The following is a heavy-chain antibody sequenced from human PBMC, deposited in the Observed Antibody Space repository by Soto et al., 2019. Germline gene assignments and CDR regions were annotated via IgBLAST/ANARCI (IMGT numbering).Heavy chain of an antibody. CDR3: ARDLEVGATR. V-gene: IGHV3-48*01. CDR2: ISSSSSSI. Sequence: GGSLRLSCAASGFTFSSYSMNWVRQAPGKGLEWVSYISSSSSSIYYADSVKGRFTISRDNAKNSLYLQMNSLRAEDTAVYYCARDLEVGATRGGQGTLVTVSS. D-gene: IGHD1-26*01. CDR1: GFTFSSYS. J-gene: IGHJ4*02.